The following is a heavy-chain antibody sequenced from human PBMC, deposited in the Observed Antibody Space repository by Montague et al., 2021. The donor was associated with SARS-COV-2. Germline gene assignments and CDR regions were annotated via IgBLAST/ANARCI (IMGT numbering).Heavy chain of an antibody. J-gene: IGHJ5*02. Sequence: SETLSLTCTVSGGSISSSSYYWGWIRQPPGKGLEWIGSIYYSGSTYYNPSLKSRATISVDTSKNQFSLKLSSVTAADTAVYYCARHVIREGNVVVVAVNWFDTWGQGTLVTVSS. CDR3: ARHVIREGNVVVVAVNWFDT. CDR2: IYYSGST. D-gene: IGHD2-15*01. V-gene: IGHV4-39*01. CDR1: GGSISSSSYY.